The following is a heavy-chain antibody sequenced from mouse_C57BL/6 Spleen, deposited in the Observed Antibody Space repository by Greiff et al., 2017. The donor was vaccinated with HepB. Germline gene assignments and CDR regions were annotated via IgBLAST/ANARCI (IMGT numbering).Heavy chain of an antibody. CDR2: IDPSDSYT. D-gene: IGHD2-1*01. CDR3: ARQDLYYGNYVGAMDY. CDR1: GYTFTSYW. J-gene: IGHJ4*01. V-gene: IGHV1-59*01. Sequence: QVQLQQSGAELVRPGTSVKLSCKASGYTFTSYWMHWVKQRPGQGLEWIGVIDPSDSYTNYNQKFKGKATLTVDTSSSTAYMQLSSLTSEDSAVYYCARQDLYYGNYVGAMDYWGQGTSVTVSS.